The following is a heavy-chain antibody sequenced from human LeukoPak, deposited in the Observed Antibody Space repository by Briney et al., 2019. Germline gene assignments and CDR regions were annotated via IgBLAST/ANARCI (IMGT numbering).Heavy chain of an antibody. J-gene: IGHJ4*02. CDR1: GGSFSGYY. CDR2: INHSGST. CDR3: ASNSRGLAIPNFDY. D-gene: IGHD4-23*01. V-gene: IGHV4-34*01. Sequence: PSETLSLTCAVYGGSFSGYYWSWIRQPPGKGLEWIGEINHSGSTNYNPSLKSRVTISVDMSKNQFSLKLSSVTAADTAVYYCASNSRGLAIPNFDYWGQGTLVTVSS.